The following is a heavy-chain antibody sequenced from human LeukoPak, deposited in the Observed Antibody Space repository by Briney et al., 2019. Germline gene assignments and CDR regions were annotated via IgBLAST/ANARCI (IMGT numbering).Heavy chain of an antibody. J-gene: IGHJ5*02. D-gene: IGHD3-3*01. V-gene: IGHV3-64*01. CDR2: ISSNGGST. CDR3: ARSIYDFWSGYGWFDP. Sequence: PGGSLRLSCAASGFTFSSYAMHWVRQAPRKGLEYVSAISSNGGSTYYANSVKGRFTISRDNSKNTLYLQMGSLRAEDMAVYYCARSIYDFWSGYGWFDPWGQGTLVTVSS. CDR1: GFTFSSYA.